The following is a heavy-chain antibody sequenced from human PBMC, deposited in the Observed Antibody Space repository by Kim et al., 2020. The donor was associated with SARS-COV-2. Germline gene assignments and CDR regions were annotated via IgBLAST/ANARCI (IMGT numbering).Heavy chain of an antibody. Sequence: ETLSLTCTVSGGSISSYYLSWIRQPPGKGLEWIGYIYYSGSTNYNPSLKSRFTRSVDTSKNQFSLKLSSVTAADTAVYYCARDERDSSGWANWFDPWGQGTLVTVSS. J-gene: IGHJ5*02. V-gene: IGHV4-59*13. D-gene: IGHD6-19*01. CDR3: ARDERDSSGWANWFDP. CDR1: GGSISSYY. CDR2: IYYSGST.